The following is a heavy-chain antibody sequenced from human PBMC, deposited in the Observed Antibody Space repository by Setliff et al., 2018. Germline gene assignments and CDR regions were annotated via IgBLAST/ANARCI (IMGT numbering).Heavy chain of an antibody. V-gene: IGHV4-39*07. D-gene: IGHD3-22*01. CDR1: GDSISSISYY. J-gene: IGHJ4*02. CDR2: LYDSGKT. CDR3: ARAPRYFDPTGSYFDF. Sequence: SETLSLTCTVPGDSISSISYYWGWIRQPPGKGLEWIGTLYDSGKTYYNPSLKSRVTISVDTSKNQFSLKLTSVTAADTAVYYCARAPRYFDPTGSYFDFWGQGTLVTVSS.